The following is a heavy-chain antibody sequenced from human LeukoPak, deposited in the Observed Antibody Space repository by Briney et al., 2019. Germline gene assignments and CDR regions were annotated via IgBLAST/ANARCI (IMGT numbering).Heavy chain of an antibody. J-gene: IGHJ6*03. Sequence: GGSLRLSCTASGFTFGDYAMSWVRQAPGKGLEWVGFIRSKAYGGTTEYAASVKGRFTISRDDSKSIAYLQMNSLKTEDTDVYYFIRTAIQSHPPYYYYYYMDVWGKGTTVTISS. V-gene: IGHV3-49*04. CDR3: IRTAIQSHPPYYYYYYMDV. CDR1: GFTFGDYA. CDR2: IRSKAYGGTT. D-gene: IGHD2-21*02.